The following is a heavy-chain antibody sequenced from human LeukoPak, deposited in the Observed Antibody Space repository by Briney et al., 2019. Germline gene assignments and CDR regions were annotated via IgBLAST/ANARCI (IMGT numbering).Heavy chain of an antibody. Sequence: PSETLSLTCAVSGYSITSGYYWGWIRQPPGQGLGWIGSINHSGSTYYNPSLKSRVTISVDTSKNQFSLKLSSVTAADTAVYYCARAPGTGYSLDYWGQGTLVTVSS. CDR1: GYSITSGYY. CDR3: ARAPGTGYSLDY. V-gene: IGHV4-38-2*01. CDR2: INHSGST. J-gene: IGHJ4*02. D-gene: IGHD3/OR15-3a*01.